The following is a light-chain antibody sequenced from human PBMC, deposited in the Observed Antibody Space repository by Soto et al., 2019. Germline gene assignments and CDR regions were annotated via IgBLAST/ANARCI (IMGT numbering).Light chain of an antibody. J-gene: IGKJ1*01. CDR1: QSVSSSY. V-gene: IGKV3-20*01. CDR3: QQYGILTLS. Sequence: EIVLTQSPGTLSLSPGERATLSCRASQSVSSSYLARYQQKPGQAPRLLIYGASSRATGIPDRFSGSGSGTDFTVNISRLEPEDFAGYYCQQYGILTLSFDQRTTVEIK. CDR2: GAS.